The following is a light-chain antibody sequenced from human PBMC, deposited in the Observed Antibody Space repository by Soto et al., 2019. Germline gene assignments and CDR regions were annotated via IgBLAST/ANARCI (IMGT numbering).Light chain of an antibody. Sequence: EIVLTQYPATLSLSPGERATLSCRASQSVSSYLAWYQQKPGQAPRLLIYDASNRATGIPARFSGSGSGTYFTLTISSLEPEDFSVYYCQQRSNWPRGLTFGGGTKVDIK. CDR3: QQRSNWPRGLT. CDR1: QSVSSY. J-gene: IGKJ4*01. CDR2: DAS. V-gene: IGKV3-11*01.